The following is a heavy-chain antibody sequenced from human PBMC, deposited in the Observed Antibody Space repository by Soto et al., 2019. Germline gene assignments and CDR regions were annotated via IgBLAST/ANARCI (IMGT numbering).Heavy chain of an antibody. CDR1: GFTFSSYA. CDR3: AKALRTSHCSGGSCYSGVLFAEYFQH. J-gene: IGHJ1*01. V-gene: IGHV3-23*01. D-gene: IGHD2-15*01. Sequence: GGSLRLSCAASGFTFSSYAMSWVRQAPGKGLEWVSAISGSGGSTYYADSVKGRFTISRDNSKNTLYLQMNSLRAEDTAVYYCAKALRTSHCSGGSCYSGVLFAEYFQHWGQGTLVTVSS. CDR2: ISGSGGST.